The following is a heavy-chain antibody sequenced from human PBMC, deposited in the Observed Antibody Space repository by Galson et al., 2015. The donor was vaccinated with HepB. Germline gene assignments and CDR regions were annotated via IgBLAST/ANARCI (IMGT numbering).Heavy chain of an antibody. CDR2: ISYDGNKK. CDR1: GFTFSGYG. CDR3: ARDQTAYNFWSGYFWFDP. Sequence: SLRLSCAASGFTFSGYGLHWVRQAPGKGLEWVSFISYDGNKKSYVDSVKGRFTIFRDNSKITVYLQMNSLRSEDTAVYYCARDQTAYNFWSGYFWFDPWGQGTLVTVSS. V-gene: IGHV3-30-3*01. D-gene: IGHD3-3*01. J-gene: IGHJ5*02.